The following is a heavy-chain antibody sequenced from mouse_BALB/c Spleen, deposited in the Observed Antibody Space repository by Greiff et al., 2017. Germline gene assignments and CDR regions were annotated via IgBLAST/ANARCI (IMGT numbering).Heavy chain of an antibody. CDR1: GFNIKDYY. Sequence: EVQLQKSGAELVRPGALVKLSCKASGFNIKDYYMHWVKQRPEQGLEWIGWIDPENGNTIYDPKFQGKASITADTSSNTAYLQLSSLTSEDTAVYYCARALLQDLLRGDYWGQGTTLTVSS. CDR2: IDPENGNT. J-gene: IGHJ2*01. V-gene: IGHV14-1*02. D-gene: IGHD1-2*01. CDR3: ARALLQDLLRGDY.